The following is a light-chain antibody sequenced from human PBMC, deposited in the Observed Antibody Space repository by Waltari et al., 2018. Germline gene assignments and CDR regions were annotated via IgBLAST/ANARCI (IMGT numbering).Light chain of an antibody. CDR2: DYS. CDR3: QSYDSSLSGSV. V-gene: IGLV1-40*01. Sequence: QSVLTQPPSVSGAPGQRVTISCTGSSSDIGAGYDVHWYQQLPGTAPKLLIYDYSNRPPVFPDRFSGSKSGTSASRGSTGLQAEDEADYYCQSYDSSLSGSVFGTGTKVTVL. J-gene: IGLJ1*01. CDR1: SSDIGAGYD.